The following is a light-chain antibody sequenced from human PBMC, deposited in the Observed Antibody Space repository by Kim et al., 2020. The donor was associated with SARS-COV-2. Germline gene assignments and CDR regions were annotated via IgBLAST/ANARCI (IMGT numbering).Light chain of an antibody. Sequence: GQSITISCTGTSSDVSGYNYVSWYQQHPGKAPKLMIYDVSNRPSGVSNRFSGSKSGNTASLTISGLQAEDEADYYCSSYTSSSPYVFGTGTKVTVL. V-gene: IGLV2-14*03. CDR1: SSDVSGYNY. J-gene: IGLJ1*01. CDR2: DVS. CDR3: SSYTSSSPYV.